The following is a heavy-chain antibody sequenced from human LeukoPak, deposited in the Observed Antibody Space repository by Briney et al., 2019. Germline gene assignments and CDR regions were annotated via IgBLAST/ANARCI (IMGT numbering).Heavy chain of an antibody. CDR3: AATTTNWYNAPYFDY. CDR1: GFTFSTQA. CDR2: ISGSGAST. J-gene: IGHJ4*02. Sequence: SGGSLRLSCAASGFTFSTQAMSWVRQAPGKGLEWVSGISGSGASTFYVDSVKGRFTISRDNSKNTLYLRMNSLSTEDTAVYYCAATTTNWYNAPYFDYWGQGTLVTVSS. D-gene: IGHD1/OR15-1a*01. V-gene: IGHV3-23*01.